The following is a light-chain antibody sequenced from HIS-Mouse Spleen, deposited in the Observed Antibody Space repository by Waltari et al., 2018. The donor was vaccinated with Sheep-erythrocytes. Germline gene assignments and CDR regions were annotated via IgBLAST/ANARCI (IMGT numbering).Light chain of an antibody. J-gene: IGLJ1*01. CDR2: DVS. CDR3: CSYAGSYNHV. V-gene: IGLV2-11*01. CDR1: SSDVGRYNY. Sequence: QSALTQPRSVSGSPGQSVTISCTGTSSDVGRYNYASWYQQYPGKAPKLMIYDVSKRPSGVPDRFSGSKSGNTASLTISGLQAEDEADYYCCSYAGSYNHVFATGTKVTVL.